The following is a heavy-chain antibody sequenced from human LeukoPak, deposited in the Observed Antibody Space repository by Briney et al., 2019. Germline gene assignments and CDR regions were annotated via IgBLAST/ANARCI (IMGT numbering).Heavy chain of an antibody. CDR2: IYPGDSDT. Sequence: GESLKISCKGSGYSFTSYWIGWVRQMPGKGLEWMGIIYPGDSDTRYSPSFQGQVTFSADKSISTAYLQWSSLKASDTAMYYCARPGLPQDELIYFDYWGQGTLVTVSS. D-gene: IGHD2-15*01. CDR1: GYSFTSYW. V-gene: IGHV5-51*01. CDR3: ARPGLPQDELIYFDY. J-gene: IGHJ4*02.